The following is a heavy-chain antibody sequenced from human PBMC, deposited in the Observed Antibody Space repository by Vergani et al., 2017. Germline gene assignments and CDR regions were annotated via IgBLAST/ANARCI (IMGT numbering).Heavy chain of an antibody. CDR2: IDPSDSYT. D-gene: IGHD1-26*01. CDR3: ARAGWEWELLRLGYYYYGMDV. V-gene: IGHV5-10-1*03. J-gene: IGHJ6*02. CDR1: GYSFTSYW. Sequence: EVQLVQSGAEVKKPGESLRISCKGSGYSFTSYWISWVRQMPGKGLEWMGRIDPSDSYTNYSPSFQGHVTISADKSISTAYLQWSSLKASDTAVYYCARAGWEWELLRLGYYYYGMDVWGQGTTVTVSS.